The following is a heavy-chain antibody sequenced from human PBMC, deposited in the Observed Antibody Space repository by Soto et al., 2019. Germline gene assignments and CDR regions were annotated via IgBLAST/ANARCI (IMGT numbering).Heavy chain of an antibody. D-gene: IGHD1-26*01. J-gene: IGHJ4*02. CDR3: MRGGWGDSPIDY. CDR1: GYTFSAYY. CDR2: INPSNEIT. V-gene: IGHV1-2*02. Sequence: GSVKVCFKASGYTFSAYYLHLARPAPGRGFQWLGWINPSNEITTFSEFFQGRITMTRDTSTNTVHMELNMLTSDDTAVYYCMRGGWGDSPIDYWGQGTKVTVSS.